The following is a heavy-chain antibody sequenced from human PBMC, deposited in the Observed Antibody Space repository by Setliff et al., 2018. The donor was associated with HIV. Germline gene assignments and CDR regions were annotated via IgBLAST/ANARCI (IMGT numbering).Heavy chain of an antibody. V-gene: IGHV4-38-2*01. CDR2: IFNSGQT. CDR1: GYYISGGYY. D-gene: IGHD1-1*01. Sequence: PSETLSLTCAVSGYYISGGYYWCWIRQSPGKGLEWIGCIFNSGQTYYNPSLNSRIAISMDTSENQFSLRLTSVTAADTALYFRARAPPGIQLLTTTNGPYYFDFWGQGLLVTVSS. CDR3: ARAPPGIQLLTTTNGPYYFDF. J-gene: IGHJ4*02.